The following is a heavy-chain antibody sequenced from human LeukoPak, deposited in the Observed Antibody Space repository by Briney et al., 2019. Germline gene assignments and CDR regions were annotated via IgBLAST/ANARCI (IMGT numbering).Heavy chain of an antibody. CDR1: GFTFSSYA. D-gene: IGHD3-3*01. J-gene: IGHJ4*02. CDR3: AKDGGNDFWSGYYLDY. CDR2: ISGSGGST. V-gene: IGHV3-23*01. Sequence: RSGGSLRLSCAASGFTFSSYAMSWVRQAPGKGLEWVSAISGSGGSTYYADSVKGRFTISRDNSKNTLYLQMNSLRAEDTAVYYCAKDGGNDFWSGYYLDYWGQGTLVTVSS.